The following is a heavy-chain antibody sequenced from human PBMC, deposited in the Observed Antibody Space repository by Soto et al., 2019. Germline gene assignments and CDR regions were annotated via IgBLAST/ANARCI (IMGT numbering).Heavy chain of an antibody. D-gene: IGHD5-18*01. Sequence: PGGSLRLSCAASGFTFSSYSMNWVRQAPGKGLEWVSYISSSSSTIYYADSVKGRFTISRDNAKNSLYLQMNSLRAEDTAVYYCARDAPVQLWDAFDIWGQGTMVTVSS. CDR2: ISSSSSTI. CDR1: GFTFSSYS. J-gene: IGHJ3*02. V-gene: IGHV3-48*01. CDR3: ARDAPVQLWDAFDI.